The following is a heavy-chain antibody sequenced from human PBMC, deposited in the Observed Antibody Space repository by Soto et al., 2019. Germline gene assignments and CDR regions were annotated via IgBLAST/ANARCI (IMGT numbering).Heavy chain of an antibody. CDR1: GGTFSSYA. V-gene: IGHV1-69*13. J-gene: IGHJ4*02. CDR2: IIPIFGTA. D-gene: IGHD6-6*01. CDR3: SSSSFGPQGGPDY. Sequence: GASVKVSCKASGGTFSSYAISWVRQAPGQGLEWMGGIIPIFGTANYAQRFQGRVTITADESTSTAYMELSSLRSEDTAVYYCSSSSFGPQGGPDYWGQGTLVTVSS.